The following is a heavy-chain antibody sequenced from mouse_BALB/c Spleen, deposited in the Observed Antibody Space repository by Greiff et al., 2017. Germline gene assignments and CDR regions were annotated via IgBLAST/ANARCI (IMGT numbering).Heavy chain of an antibody. J-gene: IGHJ2*01. V-gene: IGHV1-77*01. D-gene: IGHD2-1*01. Sequence: VQLQQSGAELARPGASVKLSCKASGYTFTDYYINWVKQRTGQGLEWIGEIYPGSGNTYYNEKFKGKATLTADKSSSTAYMQLSSLTSEDSAVYFCARMVSDYWGQGTTLTVSS. CDR3: ARMVSDY. CDR1: GYTFTDYY. CDR2: IYPGSGNT.